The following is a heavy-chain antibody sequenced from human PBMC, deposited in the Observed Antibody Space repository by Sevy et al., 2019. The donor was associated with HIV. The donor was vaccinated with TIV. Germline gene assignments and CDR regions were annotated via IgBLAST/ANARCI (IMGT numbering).Heavy chain of an antibody. V-gene: IGHV3-73*01. J-gene: IGHJ4*02. CDR3: TGDSSSSYYFDY. D-gene: IGHD6-13*01. CDR2: IRSKANIYVT. CDR1: GFTFSGSA. Sequence: GGSVRLSCAASGFTFSGSAMHWVRQASGKGLEWVGRIRSKANIYVTAYAASVKGRFTISRDDSKNTSYLQMNSLKTEDTAVYYCTGDSSSSYYFDYWGQGTLVTVSS.